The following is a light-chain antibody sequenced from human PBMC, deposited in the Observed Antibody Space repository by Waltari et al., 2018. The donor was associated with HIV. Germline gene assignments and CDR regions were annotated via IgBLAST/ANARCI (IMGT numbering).Light chain of an antibody. Sequence: DIVMTQSPDSLAVSLGERATINCKSSQSVLYISNNKNYLAWYQQKPGQPPKLLIYWASTRESGVPERFSGSGSGTDFTLTIGSLQAEDVAVYYCQQYYTTPHTFGQGTKLEIK. CDR2: WAS. J-gene: IGKJ2*01. CDR1: QSVLYISNNKNY. CDR3: QQYYTTPHT. V-gene: IGKV4-1*01.